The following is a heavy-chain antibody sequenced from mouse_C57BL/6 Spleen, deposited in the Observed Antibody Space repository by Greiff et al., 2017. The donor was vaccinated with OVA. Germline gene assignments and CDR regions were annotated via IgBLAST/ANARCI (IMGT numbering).Heavy chain of an antibody. CDR3: ARGAQARVDY. CDR2: IYPGDGDT. CDR1: GYAFSSSW. Sequence: QVQLKESGPELVKPGASVKISCKASGYAFSSSWMNWVKQRPGKGLEWIGRIYPGDGDTNYNGKFKGKATLTADKSSSTAYMQLSRLTSEDSAVYFCARGAQARVDYWGQGTTLTVSS. V-gene: IGHV1-82*01. J-gene: IGHJ2*01. D-gene: IGHD3-2*02.